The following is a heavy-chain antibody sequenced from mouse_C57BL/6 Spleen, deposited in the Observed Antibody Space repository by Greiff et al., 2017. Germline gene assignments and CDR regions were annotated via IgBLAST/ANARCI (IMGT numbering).Heavy chain of an antibody. CDR3: ARFRGITTVVDYAMDY. D-gene: IGHD1-1*01. CDR1: GYTFTSYW. V-gene: IGHV1-53*01. CDR2: INPSNGGT. Sequence: QVQLQQPGTELVKPGASVKLSCKASGYTFTSYWMHWVKQRPGQGLEWIGNINPSNGGTNYNEKFKSKATLTVDKSSSTAYMQLSSLTSEDSAVYYWARFRGITTVVDYAMDYWGQGTSVTVSS. J-gene: IGHJ4*01.